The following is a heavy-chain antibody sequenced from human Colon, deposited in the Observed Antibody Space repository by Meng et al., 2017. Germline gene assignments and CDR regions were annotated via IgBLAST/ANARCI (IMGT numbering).Heavy chain of an antibody. CDR3: ARDRQAAY. V-gene: IGHV3-7*01. Sequence: GESLKISCAASGFTFSSYSMTWVRQAPGRGLEWVANIKRDGTETDYVDSVKGRFTISRDNAKDSLYLQMNSLRAEDTAVYYCARDRQAAYWGQGTQVTVSS. J-gene: IGHJ4*02. CDR1: GFTFSSYS. CDR2: IKRDGTET. D-gene: IGHD2-15*01.